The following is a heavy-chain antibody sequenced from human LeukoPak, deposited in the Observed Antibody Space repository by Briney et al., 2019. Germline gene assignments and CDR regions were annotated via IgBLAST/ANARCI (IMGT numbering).Heavy chain of an antibody. J-gene: IGHJ5*02. CDR3: ARDGSGSGWYWFDL. Sequence: PSETLSLTCTVSGGSISSSYWSWIRQPAGKGLEWIGRIYTSGITNYNPSLKSRVTMSVDTSKKQFSLKLTSVTAADTAVYYCARDGSGSGWYWFDLWGQGTLVTVSS. CDR2: IYTSGIT. CDR1: GGSISSSY. D-gene: IGHD6-19*01. V-gene: IGHV4-4*07.